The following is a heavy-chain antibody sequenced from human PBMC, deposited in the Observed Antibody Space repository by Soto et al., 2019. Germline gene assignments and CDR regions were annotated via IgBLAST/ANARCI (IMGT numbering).Heavy chain of an antibody. D-gene: IGHD2-15*01. J-gene: IGHJ3*02. CDR3: ARDRYCSGGSCYKGSAFDI. Sequence: ASVKVSCKASGYTFTSYGISWVRQAPGQGLEWMGWISAYNGNTNYAQKLQGRVTMTTDTSTSTAYMELRSLRSDDTAVYYCARDRYCSGGSCYKGSAFDIWSRGTTVTVSS. CDR2: ISAYNGNT. V-gene: IGHV1-18*01. CDR1: GYTFTSYG.